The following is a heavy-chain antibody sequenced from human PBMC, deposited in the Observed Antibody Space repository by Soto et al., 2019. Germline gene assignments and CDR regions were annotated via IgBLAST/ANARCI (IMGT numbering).Heavy chain of an antibody. CDR1: GGSISSGGYY. CDR2: IYYSGST. Sequence: PSETLSLTCTVSGGSISSGGYYWSWIRQHPGKGLEWIGYIYYSGSTYYNPSLKSRVTISVDTSKNQFSLKLSSVTAADTAVYYCARVKVVVVAAALDAFEIWGQGTMVTVSS. D-gene: IGHD2-15*01. J-gene: IGHJ3*02. V-gene: IGHV4-31*03. CDR3: ARVKVVVVAAALDAFEI.